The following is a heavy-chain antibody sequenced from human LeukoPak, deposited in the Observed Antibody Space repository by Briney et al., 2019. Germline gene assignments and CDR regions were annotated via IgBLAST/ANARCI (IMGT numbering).Heavy chain of an antibody. J-gene: IGHJ4*02. CDR2: IYHSGST. Sequence: PSETLSLTCTVSGGSISGYYWSWIRQPPGKGLEWIGYIYHSGSTNYNPSLKSRVTISVDKSKNQFSLKLSSVTAADTAVYYCAGVRSNYYGSGSYYYWGQGTLVTVSS. V-gene: IGHV4-59*12. CDR1: GGSISGYY. CDR3: AGVRSNYYGSGSYYY. D-gene: IGHD3-10*01.